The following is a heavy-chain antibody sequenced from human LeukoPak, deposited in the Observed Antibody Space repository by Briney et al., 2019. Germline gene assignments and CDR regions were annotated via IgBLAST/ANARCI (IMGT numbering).Heavy chain of an antibody. D-gene: IGHD1-1*01. J-gene: IGHJ4*02. CDR3: TRVTSWRTGFDY. CDR1: GFSFEAYG. CDR2: ITWNSDDM. V-gene: IGHV3-9*01. Sequence: GGSLRLSCAATGFSFEAYGMYWVRQALGKGLEWVSGITWNSDDMAYADSVKGRFTISRDNAKNCLYLQMNSLTVEDTALYYCTRVTSWRTGFDYWGQGTLVTVSS.